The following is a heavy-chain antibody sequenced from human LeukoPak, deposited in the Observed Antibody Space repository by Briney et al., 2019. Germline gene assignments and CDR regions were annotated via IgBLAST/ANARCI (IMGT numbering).Heavy chain of an antibody. CDR3: ARAPLAVAGYFYYYMDV. CDR2: ISTSSYL. D-gene: IGHD6-19*01. Sequence: GGSLRLSCAASGFTFSSYSMNWVRQAPGKGLEWVSSISTSSYLSYANSVKGRFTISRDNAKTALYLQMNSLRAEDTAVYYCARAPLAVAGYFYYYMDVWGKGTTVTVSS. CDR1: GFTFSSYS. V-gene: IGHV3-21*01. J-gene: IGHJ6*03.